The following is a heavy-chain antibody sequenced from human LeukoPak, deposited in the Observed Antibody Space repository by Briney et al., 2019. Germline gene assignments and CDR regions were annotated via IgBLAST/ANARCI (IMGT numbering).Heavy chain of an antibody. J-gene: IGHJ4*02. CDR2: IYPGDSDT. D-gene: IGHD6-6*01. CDR1: GYSFTSYW. V-gene: IGHV5-51*01. CDR3: ARHPSRYSSSPYGYFDY. Sequence: GESLKISCKGSGYSFTSYWIGWVRQMPGKCLEWMGIIYPGDSDTRYSPSFQGQVSISADKSISTAYLQWSSLKASDTAMYYCARHPSRYSSSPYGYFDYWGQGTLVTVSS.